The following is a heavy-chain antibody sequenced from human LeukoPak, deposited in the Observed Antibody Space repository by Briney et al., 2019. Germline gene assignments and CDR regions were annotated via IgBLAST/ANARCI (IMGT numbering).Heavy chain of an antibody. Sequence: SVKVSFKASGGTFSIYAISWVRQAPGQGLEWMGGIIPIFGTANYAQKFQGRVTITADESTSTAYMELSSLRSEDTAVYYCAVSAGGSCYDYWGQGTLVTVSS. J-gene: IGHJ4*02. V-gene: IGHV1-69*13. CDR3: AVSAGGSCYDY. D-gene: IGHD2-15*01. CDR1: GGTFSIYA. CDR2: IIPIFGTA.